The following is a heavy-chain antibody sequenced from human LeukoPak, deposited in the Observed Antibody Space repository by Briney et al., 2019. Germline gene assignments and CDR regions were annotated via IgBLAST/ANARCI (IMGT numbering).Heavy chain of an antibody. J-gene: IGHJ4*02. CDR2: IKQDGSEK. CDR1: GFTFSSYW. D-gene: IGHD3-3*01. Sequence: GGSLRLSCAASGFTFSSYWMSWVRQAPGKGLEWVANIKQDGSEKYYVDSVKGRFTISRDNAKNSLYLQMNSLRAEDTTVYYCARDLLEWLHYFDYWGQGTLVTVSS. V-gene: IGHV3-7*01. CDR3: ARDLLEWLHYFDY.